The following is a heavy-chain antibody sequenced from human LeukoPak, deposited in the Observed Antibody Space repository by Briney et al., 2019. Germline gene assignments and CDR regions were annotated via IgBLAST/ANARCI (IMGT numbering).Heavy chain of an antibody. Sequence: GGSLRLSCAASGFTFSSYGMHWVRQAPGKGLEWVAFIRYDGSNKYYADSVKGRFTISRDNSKNTLYLQMNSLRAEDTAVYYCAKDRDRRREYSGFDYWGQGTLVTVSS. CDR1: GFTFSSYG. J-gene: IGHJ4*02. CDR3: AKDRDRRREYSGFDY. V-gene: IGHV3-30*02. D-gene: IGHD6-6*01. CDR2: IRYDGSNK.